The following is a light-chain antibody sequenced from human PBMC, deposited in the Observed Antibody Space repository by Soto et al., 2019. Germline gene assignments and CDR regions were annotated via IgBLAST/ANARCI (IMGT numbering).Light chain of an antibody. Sequence: EIVLTQSPGTLFLSPGERATLSCRASQSVSDSYLAWYQQKPGQAPRLLIYASSRAAGIPDRFSGSGSGTDFTLTISSLEPEDFAVYYWQHYGTSALFGPGTKVDIK. CDR3: QHYGTSAL. J-gene: IGKJ3*01. V-gene: IGKV3-20*01. CDR1: QSVSDSY. CDR2: AS.